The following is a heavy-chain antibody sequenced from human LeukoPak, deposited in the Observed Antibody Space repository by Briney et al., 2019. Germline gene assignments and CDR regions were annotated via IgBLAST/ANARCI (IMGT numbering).Heavy chain of an antibody. J-gene: IGHJ4*02. D-gene: IGHD6-19*01. CDR2: INPNSGGT. V-gene: IGHV1-2*04. CDR3: ARVRNGGWPDY. Sequence: ASVKVSCKASGYTFTGYYMHWVRQAPGQGLEWMGRINPNSGGTNYAQKFQGWVTMTRDTSISTAYMELSRLRSDDTAVYYCARVRNGGWPDYWGQGTLVTVSS. CDR1: GYTFTGYY.